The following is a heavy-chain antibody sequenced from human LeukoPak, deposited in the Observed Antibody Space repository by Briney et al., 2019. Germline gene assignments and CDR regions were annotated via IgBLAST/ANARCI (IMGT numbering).Heavy chain of an antibody. J-gene: IGHJ5*02. CDR3: AATATLGFRFDP. D-gene: IGHD2-15*01. V-gene: IGHV1-69*01. Sequence: SVTVSCKASGGTFSKYTISWVRQAPGQGLEWMGGIIPIFGTANYAQKFQGRVTITADESTSTAYMELSSLRSEDTAVYYCAATATLGFRFDPWGQGTLVTVSS. CDR2: IIPIFGTA. CDR1: GGTFSKYT.